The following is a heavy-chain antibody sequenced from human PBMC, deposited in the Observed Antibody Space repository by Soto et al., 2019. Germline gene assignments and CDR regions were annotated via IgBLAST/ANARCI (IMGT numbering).Heavy chain of an antibody. Sequence: QVQLVESGGGVVQPGRSLRLSCAASGFTFSHYAMHWVRQAPGKGLEWVALLSYDGSNEYYADSVKGRFTISGDNSKNKLYLQMNSLRAEDTAVYYCAKDVSHNFDDWGQGTLVTVSS. V-gene: IGHV3-30*18. CDR1: GFTFSHYA. CDR3: AKDVSHNFDD. CDR2: LSYDGSNE. J-gene: IGHJ4*02.